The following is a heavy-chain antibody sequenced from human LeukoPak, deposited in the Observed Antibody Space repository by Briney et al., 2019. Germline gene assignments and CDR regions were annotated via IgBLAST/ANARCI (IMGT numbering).Heavy chain of an antibody. D-gene: IGHD6-13*01. V-gene: IGHV4-59*01. J-gene: IGHJ4*02. CDR2: IYYSGTI. CDR3: ARRGSCFGSSCSLDY. CDR1: GGSISNYY. Sequence: SETLSLTCSLSGGSISNYYWSWIRQPPGKGLEWIGYIYYSGTINYNPSLKSRVSVSVDTPKNQFSLKINSVTAADTAVYYCARRGSCFGSSCSLDYWGQGTLVTVSS.